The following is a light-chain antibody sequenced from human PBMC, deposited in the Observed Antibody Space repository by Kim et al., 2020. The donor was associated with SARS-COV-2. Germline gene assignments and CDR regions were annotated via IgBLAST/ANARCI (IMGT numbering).Light chain of an antibody. CDR3: MQGTHWPFT. CDR2: KVS. J-gene: IGKJ3*01. CDR1: QLLVSSDGNIY. V-gene: IGKV2-30*01. Sequence: PASISCRSNQLLVSSDGNIYSNCFHQRPGQSPRRLIYKVSNRDSGVPDRFSGSGSGTDFTLQISRVEAEDVGVYYCMQGTHWPFTFGPGTKVDIK.